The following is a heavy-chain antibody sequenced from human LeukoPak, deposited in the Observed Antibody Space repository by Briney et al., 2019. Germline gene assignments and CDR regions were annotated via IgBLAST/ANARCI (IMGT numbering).Heavy chain of an antibody. D-gene: IGHD1-14*01. CDR2: IKQDGSEK. J-gene: IGHJ4*02. Sequence: PGRSLRLSCAASGFTFSSYWMSWVRQAPGKGLEWVANIKQDGSEKYYVDSVKGRFTISRDNAKNSLYLQMNSLRAEDTAVYYCARDTRKRGSRSYYFDYWGQGTLVTVSS. CDR1: GFTFSSYW. V-gene: IGHV3-7*01. CDR3: ARDTRKRGSRSYYFDY.